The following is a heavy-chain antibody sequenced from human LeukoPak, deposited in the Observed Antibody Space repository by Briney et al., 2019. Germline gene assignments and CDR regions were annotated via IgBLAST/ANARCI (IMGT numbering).Heavy chain of an antibody. CDR3: ASTGYSSSWYEGQIDY. J-gene: IGHJ4*02. Sequence: SETLSLTCTVSGGSISSNNYYWGWIRQPPGKGLEWIGSLYHSGSAYYSPSLKSRVTMSLDVSKNRFSLKLRSVTAADTAVYYCASTGYSSSWYEGQIDYWGQGTLVTVSS. CDR2: LYHSGSA. V-gene: IGHV4-39*02. CDR1: GGSISSNNYY. D-gene: IGHD6-13*01.